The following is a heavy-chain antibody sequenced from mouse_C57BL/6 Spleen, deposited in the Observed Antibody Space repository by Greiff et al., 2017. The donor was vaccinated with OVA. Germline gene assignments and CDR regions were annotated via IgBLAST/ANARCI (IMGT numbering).Heavy chain of an antibody. V-gene: IGHV7-3*01. Sequence: EVQGVESGGGLVQPGGSLSLSCAASGFTFTDYYMSWVRQPPGKALEWLGFIRNKANGYTTEYSASVKGRFTISRDNSQSTLYLQMSALRAEDSATYYCARRGNYVGYFDYWGQGTTLTVSS. CDR2: IRNKANGYTT. CDR3: ARRGNYVGYFDY. J-gene: IGHJ2*01. CDR1: GFTFTDYY. D-gene: IGHD2-1*01.